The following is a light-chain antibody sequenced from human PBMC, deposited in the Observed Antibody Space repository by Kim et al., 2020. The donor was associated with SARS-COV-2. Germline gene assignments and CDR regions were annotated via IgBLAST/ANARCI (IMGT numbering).Light chain of an antibody. CDR2: GAS. J-gene: IGKJ4*01. CDR1: QSVSSSY. V-gene: IGKV3-20*01. Sequence: PGERATLSCTASQSVSSSYLAWYQQKPGQAPRLLIYGASSRATGIPARFSGGGAGTDFTLTTSRLEPEDYAVYYCQQYGSSPPLTFGGGTKVDIK. CDR3: QQYGSSPPLT.